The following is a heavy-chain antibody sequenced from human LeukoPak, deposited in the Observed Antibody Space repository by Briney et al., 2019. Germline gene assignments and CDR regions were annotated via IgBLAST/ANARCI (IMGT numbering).Heavy chain of an antibody. CDR2: VYYRGSA. CDR3: ARDKGGGGMSFDY. V-gene: IGHV4-59*12. Sequence: SETLSLTCTVSGASIHDDHFTWIRQPPGRGLEWIGFVYYRGSAKYNPSLESRVTISVDTSKKQISLILKSVTAADTAVYYCARDKGGGGMSFDYWGQGTLVTVSS. J-gene: IGHJ4*02. CDR1: GASIHDDH. D-gene: IGHD2-15*01.